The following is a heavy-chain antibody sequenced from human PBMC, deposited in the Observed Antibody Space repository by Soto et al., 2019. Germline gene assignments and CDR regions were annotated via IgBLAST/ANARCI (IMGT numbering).Heavy chain of an antibody. Sequence: PSETLSLSCAVSGYSINSDYFWGWLRPPAGEGLEWIGSVDHSGRTYDGSSLRSRLTIIIDTSKTQLFLRLTSMTAADTAMYFCAKKGYYPSGKINLLDSWGPGTLVTGLL. CDR1: GYSINSDYF. D-gene: IGHD3-10*01. CDR3: AKKGYYPSGKINLLDS. J-gene: IGHJ4*02. V-gene: IGHV4-38-2*01. CDR2: VDHSGRT.